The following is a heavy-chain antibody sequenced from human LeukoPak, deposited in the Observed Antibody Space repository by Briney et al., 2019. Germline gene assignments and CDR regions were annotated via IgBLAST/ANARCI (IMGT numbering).Heavy chain of an antibody. V-gene: IGHV4-34*01. CDR3: ARGLLSRVTHL. Sequence: PSETLSLTCAVYGGSFSGYYWSWIRQPPGKGLEWIGEINHSGSTNYNPSLKSRVTISVDTSKTQFSLKLSSVTAADTAVYYCARGLLSRVTHLWGQGTLVTVSS. J-gene: IGHJ4*02. D-gene: IGHD2/OR15-2a*01. CDR1: GGSFSGYY. CDR2: INHSGST.